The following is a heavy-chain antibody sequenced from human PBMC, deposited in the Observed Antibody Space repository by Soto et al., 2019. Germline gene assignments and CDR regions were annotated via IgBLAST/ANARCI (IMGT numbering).Heavy chain of an antibody. CDR2: ISGSGGST. Sequence: WGSLVLCCAASGFTFSSYAMNWVRQAPGKGLDWVSGISGSGGSTYYADSVKGRFTISRDNSKNTLYLQMNSLRAEDTAVYYCANQVIAAASIDYWGQGTRVIVSS. CDR3: ANQVIAAASIDY. CDR1: GFTFSSYA. D-gene: IGHD6-13*01. V-gene: IGHV3-23*01. J-gene: IGHJ4*02.